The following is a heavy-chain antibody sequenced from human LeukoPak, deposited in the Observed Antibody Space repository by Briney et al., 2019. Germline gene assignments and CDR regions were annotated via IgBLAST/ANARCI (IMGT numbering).Heavy chain of an antibody. J-gene: IGHJ4*02. CDR2: INPNSGGT. CDR1: GYTFTGYY. Sequence: ASVKVSCKASGYTFTGYYMHWVRQAPGQGPEWMGWINPNSGGTNYAQKFQGRVTMTRDTSISTAYMELSRLRSDDTAVYYCARMYYYGSGSYEDYWGQGTLVTVSS. CDR3: ARMYYYGSGSYEDY. V-gene: IGHV1-2*02. D-gene: IGHD3-10*01.